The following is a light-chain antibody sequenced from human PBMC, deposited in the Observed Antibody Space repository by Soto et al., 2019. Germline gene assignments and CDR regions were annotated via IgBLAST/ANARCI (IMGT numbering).Light chain of an antibody. CDR1: QSISNY. Sequence: DIQMTQFPSTLSASAGDRVTITCRASQSISNYLNWYQQEPGKAPKLLIYAASSLQSGVPSRFSGSGSGTEFTLTIISLQPEDFATYYCQQGYRTPQTFGQGTKVDIK. CDR2: AAS. V-gene: IGKV1-39*01. J-gene: IGKJ1*01. CDR3: QQGYRTPQT.